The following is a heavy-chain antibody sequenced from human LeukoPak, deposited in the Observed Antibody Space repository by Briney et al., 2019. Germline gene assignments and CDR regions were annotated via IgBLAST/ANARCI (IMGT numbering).Heavy chain of an antibody. V-gene: IGHV4-34*01. D-gene: IGHD3-16*01. J-gene: IGHJ5*02. CDR1: GESFSGYY. Sequence: SETLSLTCAVYGESFSGYYWSWIRQPPGKGLECIGEINHSGSTNYNPSLKSRVTISVDTSMNQFSLKLTSVTAADTAVYYCSRRGAYTILGLNWFDPWGQGTLVTVSS. CDR3: SRRGAYTILGLNWFDP. CDR2: INHSGST.